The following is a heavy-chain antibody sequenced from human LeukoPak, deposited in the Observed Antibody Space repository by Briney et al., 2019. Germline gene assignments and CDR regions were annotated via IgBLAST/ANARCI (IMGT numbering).Heavy chain of an antibody. CDR3: ATTLYSRSCFDY. V-gene: IGHV4-39*01. CDR1: GGSISSGSYY. D-gene: IGHD6-6*01. Sequence: SETLSLTCTVSGGSISSGSYYWDWIRQPPGKGLEWIGSVYYSGTTYYNPSLKSRVTMSVDTSKNQFSLQLSSVTAADTAIYYCATTLYSRSCFDYWGQGTLVTVSS. J-gene: IGHJ4*02. CDR2: VYYSGTT.